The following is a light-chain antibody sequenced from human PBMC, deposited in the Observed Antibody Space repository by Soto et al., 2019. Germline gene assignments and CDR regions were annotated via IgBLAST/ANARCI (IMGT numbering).Light chain of an antibody. Sequence: QPPSASGSPGQSVTSSCTGTSSDVGGYNSVSWYPQHPGKAPTLMNYEVSKRPSGVPDRFSGSKSGITASLAVSGLQAEDEADYYCRADAGSNNVVFGGATKRSV. CDR2: EVS. CDR1: SSDVGGYNS. V-gene: IGLV2-8*01. J-gene: IGLJ2*01. CDR3: RADAGSNNVV.